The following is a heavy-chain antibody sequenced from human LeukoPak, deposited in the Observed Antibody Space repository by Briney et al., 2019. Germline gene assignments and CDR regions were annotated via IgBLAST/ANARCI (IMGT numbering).Heavy chain of an antibody. D-gene: IGHD3-9*01. CDR3: AKGDYDILTGYYYFDY. CDR1: GFTFSSYA. J-gene: IGHJ4*02. Sequence: GGSLRLSCAASGFTFSSYAMSWVRQAPGKGLEWVSVISGSGGSTYYADSVKGRFTISRDNSKNTLYLQMNSLRAEDTAVYYCAKGDYDILTGYYYFDYWGQGTLVTVSS. V-gene: IGHV3-23*01. CDR2: ISGSGGST.